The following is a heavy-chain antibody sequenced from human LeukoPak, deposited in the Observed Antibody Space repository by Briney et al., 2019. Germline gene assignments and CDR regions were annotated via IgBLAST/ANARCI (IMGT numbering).Heavy chain of an antibody. Sequence: GGSLRLSCAASGFTFSNAWMSWVRQAPGKGLEWVGRIKSKTDGGTTDYAAPVKGRFTISRDDSKNTLYLQMNSLKTEDTAVYYCAIASRSNMADYYFDYWGQGTLVTVSS. CDR1: GFTFSNAW. J-gene: IGHJ4*02. D-gene: IGHD3-3*01. CDR2: IKSKTDGGTT. CDR3: AIASRSNMADYYFDY. V-gene: IGHV3-15*01.